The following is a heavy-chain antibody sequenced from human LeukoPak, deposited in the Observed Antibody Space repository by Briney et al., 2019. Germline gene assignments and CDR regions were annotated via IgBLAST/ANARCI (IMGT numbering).Heavy chain of an antibody. V-gene: IGHV4-4*07. CDR3: ARDRIGCSSTSCYVYYYYGMDV. CDR1: GGSISSYH. Sequence: SETLSLTCTVSGGSISSYHWSWIRQPAGQGLEWIGRIYTSGSTNYNPSLKSRVTMSVDTSKNQFSLKLSSVAAADTAVYYCARDRIGCSSTSCYVYYYYGMDVWGQGTTVTVSS. D-gene: IGHD2-2*01. J-gene: IGHJ6*02. CDR2: IYTSGST.